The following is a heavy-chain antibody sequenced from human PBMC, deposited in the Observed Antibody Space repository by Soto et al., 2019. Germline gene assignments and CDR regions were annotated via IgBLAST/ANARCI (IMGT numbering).Heavy chain of an antibody. CDR1: GYTFTSYG. CDR3: AREYCSGGSCYAYFDY. V-gene: IGHV1-18*01. D-gene: IGHD2-15*01. Sequence: ASVKVSCKASGYTFTSYGISWVRQAPGQVLDWMGWISAYNGNTNYAQKLQGRVTMTTDTSTSTAYMELRSLRSDDTAVYYCAREYCSGGSCYAYFDYWGQGTLVTVSS. J-gene: IGHJ4*02. CDR2: ISAYNGNT.